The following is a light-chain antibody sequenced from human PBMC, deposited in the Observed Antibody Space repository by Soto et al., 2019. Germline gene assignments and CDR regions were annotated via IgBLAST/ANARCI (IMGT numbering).Light chain of an antibody. Sequence: QSVLTQPASVSGSAGQSITISCTGTSSDVGGYDYVSWYQLEPGNAPKLMVFEVDNRPSGVSYRFSGSESGNTASLTISGLQAEDEADYFCRSYSISTAYLFGTGTKVTVL. CDR1: SSDVGGYDY. CDR2: EVD. J-gene: IGLJ1*01. CDR3: RSYSISTAYL. V-gene: IGLV2-14*01.